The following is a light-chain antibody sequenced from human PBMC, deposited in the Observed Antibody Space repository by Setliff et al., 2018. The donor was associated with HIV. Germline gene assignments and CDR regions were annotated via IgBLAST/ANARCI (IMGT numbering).Light chain of an antibody. CDR1: RTVLYNSNNVNY. Sequence: DIVMTQSPDSLAVSLGERATINCKSSRTVLYNSNNVNYLAWYRQKPGQPPDLLIYWASTRESGVPDRFTGSGSGTNFTLTISNLQAEDVAVCYCQQYFSTPVTFGGGTKVDIK. V-gene: IGKV4-1*01. CDR2: WAS. CDR3: QQYFSTPVT. J-gene: IGKJ4*01.